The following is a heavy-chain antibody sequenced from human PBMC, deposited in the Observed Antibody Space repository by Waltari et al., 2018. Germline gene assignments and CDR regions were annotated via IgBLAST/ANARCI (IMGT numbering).Heavy chain of an antibody. V-gene: IGHV1-69*05. J-gene: IGHJ6*02. CDR3: ARDPTPCSGGSCYRGDYYYYGMDV. CDR2: IIPIFGTA. D-gene: IGHD2-15*01. CDR1: GGTFSSYA. Sequence: QVQLVQSGAEVKKPGSSVTVSCKASGGTFSSYALSWVRQAPGQGLEWMGGIIPIFGTANYAQKFQGRVTITTDESTSTAYMELSSLRSEDTAVYYCARDPTPCSGGSCYRGDYYYYGMDVWGQGTTVTVSS.